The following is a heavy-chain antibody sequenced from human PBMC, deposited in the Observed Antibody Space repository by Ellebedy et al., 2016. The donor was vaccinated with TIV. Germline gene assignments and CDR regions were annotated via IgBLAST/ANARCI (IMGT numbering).Heavy chain of an antibody. Sequence: GESLKISCEASGFTFSAFAMGWVRQTPGKGLEWVSGMHGSGRGISYSESVKGRFIISRDNSKNILYLQMNSLRAEDTAIYYCAKDPWGVGPAFDIWGQGTMVTVSS. J-gene: IGHJ3*02. D-gene: IGHD1-26*01. CDR1: GFTFSAFA. CDR3: AKDPWGVGPAFDI. CDR2: MHGSGRGI. V-gene: IGHV3-23*01.